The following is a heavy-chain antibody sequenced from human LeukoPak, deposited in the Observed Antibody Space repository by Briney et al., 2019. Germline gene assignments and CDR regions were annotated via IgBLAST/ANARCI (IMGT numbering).Heavy chain of an antibody. Sequence: SETLSLTCTVSGGSISSDYGRWGRERPGEGVEWGGYIYYSGSTTYNPSLNSRVTISVDTSTNHFSLNLRSVPAADPAVYYCARTNYRITIFGVVALSYGMAVWGQGTTVTVSS. CDR3: ARTNYRITIFGVVALSYGMAV. CDR2: IYYSGST. D-gene: IGHD3-3*01. CDR1: GGSISSDY. J-gene: IGHJ6*02. V-gene: IGHV4-59*01.